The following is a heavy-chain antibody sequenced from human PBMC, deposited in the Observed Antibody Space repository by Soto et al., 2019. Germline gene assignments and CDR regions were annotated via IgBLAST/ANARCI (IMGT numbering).Heavy chain of an antibody. J-gene: IGHJ5*02. D-gene: IGHD1-7*01. V-gene: IGHV4-34*01. Sequence: QVQLLQWGTGALKPSETLSLTCTVHGGSLGGYYWNWIRQSPGKALEWIGEVSHVDSPNYNPSLKGRATISLDPPQNQFSLKLTSMTAADTAVYYCARAYLTGTTPPYNWFDRWGQGTLVTVSS. CDR1: GGSLGGYY. CDR2: VSHVDSP. CDR3: ARAYLTGTTPPYNWFDR.